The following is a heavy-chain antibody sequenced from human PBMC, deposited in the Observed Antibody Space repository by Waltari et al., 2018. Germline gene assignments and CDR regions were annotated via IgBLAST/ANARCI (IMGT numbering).Heavy chain of an antibody. D-gene: IGHD5-12*01. J-gene: IGHJ5*02. CDR1: GGSISRSSSY. Sequence: QLQLQESGPGLMKPSETLSLTCTVPGGSISRSSSYWGWIRQSPGKGLEWIASMYYSGTTYYNPTLESRVTISGDTSKNQFSLRLSSVTAADTAVYYCARHWKRNGYRFDPWGQGTLVTVSS. CDR3: ARHWKRNGYRFDP. CDR2: MYYSGTT. V-gene: IGHV4-39*01.